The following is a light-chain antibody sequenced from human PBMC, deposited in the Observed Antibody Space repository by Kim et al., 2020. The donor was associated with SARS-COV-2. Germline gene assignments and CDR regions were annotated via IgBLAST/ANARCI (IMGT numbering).Light chain of an antibody. CDR1: SSDVGGYNY. V-gene: IGLV2-11*01. CDR2: DVS. Sequence: VTISCTGTSSDVGGYNYVSWYQQHPGKAPKLMIYDVSKRPSGVPDRFSGSKSGNTASLTISGLQAEDEADYYCCSYAGSYTFERVFGGGTQLTVL. CDR3: CSYAGSYTFERV. J-gene: IGLJ3*02.